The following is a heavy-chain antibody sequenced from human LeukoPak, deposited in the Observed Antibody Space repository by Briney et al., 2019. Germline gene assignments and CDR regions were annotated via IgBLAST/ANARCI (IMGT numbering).Heavy chain of an antibody. V-gene: IGHV3-20*04. CDR3: ARGQLGTTYYYYYYMDV. J-gene: IGHJ6*03. Sequence: GGSLRLSCAASGFTFDDYGMSWVRQAPGKGLEWVSGINWNGGSTGYADSVKGRFTISRDNAKNPLYLQMNSLRAEDTALYYCARGQLGTTYYYYYYMDVWGKGTTVTVSS. D-gene: IGHD6-13*01. CDR2: INWNGGST. CDR1: GFTFDDYG.